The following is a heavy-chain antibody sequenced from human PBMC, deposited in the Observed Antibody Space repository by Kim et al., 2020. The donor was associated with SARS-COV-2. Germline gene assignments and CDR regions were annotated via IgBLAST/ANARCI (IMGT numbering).Heavy chain of an antibody. D-gene: IGHD3-9*01. J-gene: IGHJ6*02. CDR2: IYYSGST. CDR3: ARLSVLRYFDWTYYYYGMDV. Sequence: SETLSLTCTVSGGSISSSSYYWGWIRQPPGKGLEWIGSIYYSGSTYYNPSLKSRVTISVDTSKNQFSLKLSSVTAADTAVYYCARLSVLRYFDWTYYYYGMDVWGQGTTVT. V-gene: IGHV4-39*01. CDR1: GGSISSSSYY.